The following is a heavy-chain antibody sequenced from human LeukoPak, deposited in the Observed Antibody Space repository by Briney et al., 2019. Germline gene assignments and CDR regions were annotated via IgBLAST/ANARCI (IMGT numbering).Heavy chain of an antibody. V-gene: IGHV1-69*01. Sequence: SVKVSCKASGGTFSSYGISWVRQAPGQGLEWMGGIIPIFGTANYAQKFQGRVTITADESTSTAYMELSSLRSGDTAVYYCARVNAAAGNSLDYWGQGTLVTVSS. D-gene: IGHD6-13*01. J-gene: IGHJ4*02. CDR2: IIPIFGTA. CDR3: ARVNAAAGNSLDY. CDR1: GGTFSSYG.